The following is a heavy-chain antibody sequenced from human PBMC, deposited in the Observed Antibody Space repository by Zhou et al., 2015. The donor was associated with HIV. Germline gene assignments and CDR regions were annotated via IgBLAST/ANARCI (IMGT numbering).Heavy chain of an antibody. D-gene: IGHD2-15*01. J-gene: IGHJ4*02. Sequence: QVQLVQSGAEVKKPGSSVKVSCKASGGTFSSYAISWVRQAPGQGLEWMGGIIPIFGTANYAQKFQGRVTITADKSTSTAYMELSSLRSEDTAVYYCARDDSIRGTSRHSLPFGHWGQGTRVSVYS. CDR3: ARDDSIRGTSRHSLPFGH. CDR1: GGTFSSYA. CDR2: IIPIFGTA. V-gene: IGHV1-69*06.